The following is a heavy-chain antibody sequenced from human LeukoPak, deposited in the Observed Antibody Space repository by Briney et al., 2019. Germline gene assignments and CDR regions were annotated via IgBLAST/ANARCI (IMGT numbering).Heavy chain of an antibody. Sequence: GGSLGLSCAASGLTFSSYAMSWVRQAPGKGLEWVSGISGSGGDTYYADSVKGRFTISRDNSKNTLYLQMNSLRAEDTAVYYCARDGGGFIAAFDYWGQGTLVTVSS. D-gene: IGHD6-25*01. CDR3: ARDGGGFIAAFDY. J-gene: IGHJ4*02. CDR1: GLTFSSYA. V-gene: IGHV3-23*01. CDR2: ISGSGGDT.